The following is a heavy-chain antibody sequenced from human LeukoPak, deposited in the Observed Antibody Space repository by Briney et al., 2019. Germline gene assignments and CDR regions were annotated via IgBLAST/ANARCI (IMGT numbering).Heavy chain of an antibody. CDR1: GFTVSSTC. Sequence: GGSLRLSCAASGFTVSSTCMSWVRQAPGKGLEWVSIIYSGGGTYFADSVKGRFTISRDDSKNTLYLQMDTLRVEDTAVYYCARGGTSRGYFDYWGQGTLVAVSS. CDR3: ARGGTSRGYFDY. D-gene: IGHD2-2*01. J-gene: IGHJ4*02. CDR2: IYSGGGT. V-gene: IGHV3-66*01.